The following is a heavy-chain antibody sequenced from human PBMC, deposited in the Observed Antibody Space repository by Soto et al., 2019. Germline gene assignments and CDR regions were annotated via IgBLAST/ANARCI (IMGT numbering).Heavy chain of an antibody. Sequence: EVQLEESGGALVQPGRSLRLSCAASGFTFDDYAMYWVRQVLGKGLEWDSSISWNSGNIGYADSVKGRFTNSRDNAENSLYLQMNSLRPEDTALYYCVRSKGGYSYGTPFDYWGQGTLVTVSS. J-gene: IGHJ4*02. CDR3: VRSKGGYSYGTPFDY. CDR2: ISWNSGNI. V-gene: IGHV3-9*01. CDR1: GFTFDDYA. D-gene: IGHD5-18*01.